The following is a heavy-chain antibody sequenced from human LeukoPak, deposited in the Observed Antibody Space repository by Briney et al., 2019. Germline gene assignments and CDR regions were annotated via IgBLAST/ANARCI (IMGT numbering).Heavy chain of an antibody. CDR1: GYSFTSYW. CDR2: IYPGDSDT. V-gene: IGHV5-51*01. J-gene: IGHJ6*03. D-gene: IGHD6-6*01. Sequence: GESLQISCKGSGYSFTSYWIGWVRQMPGKGLEWMGIIYPGDSDTRYSPSFQGQVTISADKSISTAYLQWSSLKASDTAMYYCARNRIAAPDYYYYYYMDVWGKGTTVTVSS. CDR3: ARNRIAAPDYYYYYYMDV.